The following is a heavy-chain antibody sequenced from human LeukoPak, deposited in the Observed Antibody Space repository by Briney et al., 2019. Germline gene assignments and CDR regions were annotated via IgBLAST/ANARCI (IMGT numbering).Heavy chain of an antibody. CDR2: ISSSSGYI. D-gene: IGHD5-18*01. Sequence: PGGSLRLSCAASGFTLSSYAMSWVRQAPGRGLEWVSYISSSSGYIYYADSVKGRFTISRDNAKNSLYLQMNSPRAEDTAVYYCARGGPRDGYDYWGQGTLVTVSS. CDR1: GFTLSSYA. J-gene: IGHJ4*02. CDR3: ARGGPRDGYDY. V-gene: IGHV3-21*01.